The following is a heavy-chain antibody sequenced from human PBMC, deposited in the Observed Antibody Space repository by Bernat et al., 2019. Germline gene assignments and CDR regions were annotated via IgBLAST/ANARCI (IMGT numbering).Heavy chain of an antibody. V-gene: IGHV1-3*04. CDR3: ARDQGSPYYFDY. J-gene: IGHJ4*02. D-gene: IGHD6-13*01. Sequence: QVQLVQSGAEVKKPGASVKVSCKTSGYIFTNYVMHWVRQAPGQRLEWMGWINTGNENTKYSQKFQGRVTISRDTSASTTYMELSSLRSEDTAVYYCARDQGSPYYFDYWGQGTLVTVSS. CDR1: GYIFTNYV. CDR2: INTGNENT.